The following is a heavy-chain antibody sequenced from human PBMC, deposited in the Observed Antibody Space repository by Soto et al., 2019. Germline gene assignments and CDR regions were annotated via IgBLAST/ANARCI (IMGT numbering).Heavy chain of an antibody. J-gene: IGHJ5*02. V-gene: IGHV4-39*07. D-gene: IGHD2-2*01. CDR3: ARGQEIVVIPAAKTGHWFDP. CDR1: GGSISSGGYY. Sequence: SETLSLTCTVSGGSISSGGYYWSWIRQHPGKGLEWIGEINHSGSTKYNPSLKSRVIISVDTSKNQFSLKMSSVTAADTAVYYCARGQEIVVIPAAKTGHWFDPWGQGTLVTVS. CDR2: INHSGST.